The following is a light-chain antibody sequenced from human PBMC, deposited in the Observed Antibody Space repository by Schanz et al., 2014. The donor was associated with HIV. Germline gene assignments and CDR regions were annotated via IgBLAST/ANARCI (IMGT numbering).Light chain of an antibody. Sequence: DIQMTQSPSTLSASVGDRVTITCRASQSIGNSLAWFHQKPGRAPQLLIYGASTLQPGVPATFSGSGSGKEFTLTISSLQPEDFATYYCQQLNSYPRTFGQGTKVEIK. CDR3: QQLNSYPRT. V-gene: IGKV1-5*01. J-gene: IGKJ1*01. CDR1: QSIGNS. CDR2: GAS.